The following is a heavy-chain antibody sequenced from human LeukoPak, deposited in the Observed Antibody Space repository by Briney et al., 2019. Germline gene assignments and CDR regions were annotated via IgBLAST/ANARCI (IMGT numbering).Heavy chain of an antibody. V-gene: IGHV4-34*01. CDR1: GGSFSGYY. CDR3: ARVRPYDYVWGSKRRYYFDY. J-gene: IGHJ4*02. Sequence: KPSETLSLTCAVYGGSFSGYYWSWIRQPPGKGLEWIGEINHSGSTNYNPSLKSRVTISVDTSKNQFSLKLSSVTAADTAVYYCARVRPYDYVWGSKRRYYFDYWGQGTLVTVSS. D-gene: IGHD3-16*01. CDR2: INHSGST.